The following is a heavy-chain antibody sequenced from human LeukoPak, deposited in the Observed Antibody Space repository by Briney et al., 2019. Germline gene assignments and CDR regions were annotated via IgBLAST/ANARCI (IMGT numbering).Heavy chain of an antibody. V-gene: IGHV3-48*02. CDR3: ARVRGATLSYHYFDY. CDR1: GFSFSSYS. J-gene: IGHJ4*02. D-gene: IGHD1-26*01. Sequence: PGGSLRLSCAASGFSFSSYSRNRLRQAPGKGLEWVSFIIGSGDLIYYADSVKGRFTIARYNAKNSLYLQMNSLRDEDTAVYYCARVRGATLSYHYFDYWGQGALVTVSS. CDR2: IIGSGDLI.